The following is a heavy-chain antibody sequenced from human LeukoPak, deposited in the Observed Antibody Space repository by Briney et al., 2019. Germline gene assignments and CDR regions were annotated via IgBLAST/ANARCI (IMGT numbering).Heavy chain of an antibody. J-gene: IGHJ3*02. V-gene: IGHV4-59*01. D-gene: IGHD3-22*01. CDR2: IYYSGDT. CDR3: ARDYYRTYYYDSSGYLHDAFDI. CDR1: GGSISGYS. Sequence: SETLSLTCTVSGGSISGYSWSWIRQSPGGGLEWIGYIYYSGDTAYNPSLRSRVTMSVDTSKNQLSLQLSSMTTADTAVYYCARDYYRTYYYDSSGYLHDAFDIWGQGTMVTVSS.